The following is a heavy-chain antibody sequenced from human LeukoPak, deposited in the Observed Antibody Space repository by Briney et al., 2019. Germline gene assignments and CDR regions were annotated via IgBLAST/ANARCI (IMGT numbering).Heavy chain of an antibody. CDR2: INHSGST. CDR3: ARGIGWGSYRQRELRFDY. V-gene: IGHV4-34*01. CDR1: GGSFSGYY. J-gene: IGHJ4*02. D-gene: IGHD3-16*02. Sequence: PSETLSLTCAVHGGSFSGYYWSWIRQPPGKGLEWIGEINHSGSTNYNPSLKSRVTISVDTSKNQFSLKLSSVTAADTAVYYCARGIGWGSYRQRELRFDYWGQGTLVTVSS.